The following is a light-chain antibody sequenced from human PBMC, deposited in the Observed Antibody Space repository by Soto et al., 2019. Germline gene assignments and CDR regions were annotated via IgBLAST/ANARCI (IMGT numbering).Light chain of an antibody. V-gene: IGLV2-14*01. CDR1: NRDAGAYDY. J-gene: IGLJ1*01. CDR2: QVT. CDR3: TSYSSSDIFYV. Sequence: QSALTQPASVSGSLGQSITISCTGTNRDAGAYDYVSWYQQHPGKAPKLLIYQVTNRPSRVSNRFSGSKSGNTASLTISGLQADDEADYYCTSYSSSDIFYVFGTGTKLTVL.